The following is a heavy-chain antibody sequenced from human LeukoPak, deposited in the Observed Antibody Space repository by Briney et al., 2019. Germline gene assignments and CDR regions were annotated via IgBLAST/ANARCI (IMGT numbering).Heavy chain of an antibody. CDR2: INPSGGST. Sequence: ASVKVSCKASGYTFTSYGISWVRQAPGQGLEWMGIINPSGGSTSYAQKFQGRVTMTRDTSTSTVYMELSSLRSEDTAVYYCARDRAGSASHIVVVTAISAHAFDIWGQGTMVTVSS. CDR1: GYTFTSYG. J-gene: IGHJ3*02. D-gene: IGHD2-21*02. CDR3: ARDRAGSASHIVVVTAISAHAFDI. V-gene: IGHV1-46*01.